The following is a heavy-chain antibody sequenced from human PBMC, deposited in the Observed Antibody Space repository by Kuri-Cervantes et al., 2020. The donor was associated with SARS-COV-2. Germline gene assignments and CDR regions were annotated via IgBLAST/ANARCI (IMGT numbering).Heavy chain of an antibody. CDR1: GFTFSSYA. D-gene: IGHD3-9*01. CDR2: ISGSGGST. J-gene: IGHJ3*02. V-gene: IGHV3-23*01. Sequence: GESLKISCAASGFTFSSYAMSWVRQAPGKGLEWVSAISGSGGSTYYADSVKGRFTISRDNSKNTLYLQMNSLRAEDTAVYYCARSFVYYDILDASDIWGQGTMVTVSS. CDR3: ARSFVYYDILDASDI.